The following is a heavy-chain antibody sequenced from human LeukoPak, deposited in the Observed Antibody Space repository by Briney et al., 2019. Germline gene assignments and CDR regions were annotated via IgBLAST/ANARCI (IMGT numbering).Heavy chain of an antibody. V-gene: IGHV3-23*01. J-gene: IGHJ4*02. CDR3: AKDQYDFWSGYYIFDY. D-gene: IGHD3-3*01. CDR2: ISGSGGST. CDR1: GFTFSSYA. Sequence: GGSLRLSCAASGFTFSSYAMSWVRQAPGKGLERVSAISGSGGSTYYADSVKGRFTISRDNSKNTLYLQMNSLRAEDTAVYYCAKDQYDFWSGYYIFDYWGQGTLVTVSS.